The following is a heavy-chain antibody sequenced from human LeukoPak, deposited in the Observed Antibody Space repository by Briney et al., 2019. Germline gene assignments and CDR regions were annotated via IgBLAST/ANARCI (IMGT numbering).Heavy chain of an antibody. D-gene: IGHD1-26*01. CDR1: GFTFSSYW. V-gene: IGHV3-7*03. CDR2: IKQDGSEK. J-gene: IGHJ4*02. Sequence: PGGSLRLSCAASGFTFSSYWMSWVRQAPGKGLEWVANIKQDGSEKYYVDSVKGRFTISRDNAKNSLYLQMNSLRAEDMALYYCAKGSGSELRLGVDYWGQGTLVTVSS. CDR3: AKGSGSELRLGVDY.